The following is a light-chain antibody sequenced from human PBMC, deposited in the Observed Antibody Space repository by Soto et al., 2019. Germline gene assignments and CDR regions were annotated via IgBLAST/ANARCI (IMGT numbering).Light chain of an antibody. J-gene: IGKJ5*01. V-gene: IGKV3-20*01. CDR3: QQYGSSPPIT. CDR1: QSVSSTK. Sequence: EIVLTHSPGTLSLYTGERATLSCGASQSVSSTKLAWYQQKPGQAPRLLIYGASSRATGIPDRFSGSGSGTDFTLTISRLEPEDFAVYYCQQYGSSPPITFGQGTRLEIK. CDR2: GAS.